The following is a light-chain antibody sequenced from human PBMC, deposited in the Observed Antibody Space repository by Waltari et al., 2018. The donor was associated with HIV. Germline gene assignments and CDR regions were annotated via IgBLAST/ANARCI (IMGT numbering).Light chain of an antibody. V-gene: IGLV1-51*01. J-gene: IGLJ1*01. CDR1: SSNLWTHQ. CDR2: DNN. Sequence: HSVLTPPPSVSAPPGQTVTIPCSGSSSNLWTHQVTWYQQLPGTAPKLLIYDNNKRPSGIPDRFSASKSGTSATLGITGLQTGDEAEYYCGAWDSSLSAVVFGTGTKVTVL. CDR3: GAWDSSLSAVV.